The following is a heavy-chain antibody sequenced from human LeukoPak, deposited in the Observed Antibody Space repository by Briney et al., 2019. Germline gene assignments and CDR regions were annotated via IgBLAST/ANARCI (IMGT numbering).Heavy chain of an antibody. Sequence: PGGSLRLSCEASGFRFDDHGMSWVRQAPGRGLEWVSGINWNGASTGYGDSVKGRFTISRDNAKNSLYLQMNSLRAEDTALYYCAGGDRNGWYFDYWGQGALVTVSS. D-gene: IGHD6-19*01. V-gene: IGHV3-20*04. CDR1: GFRFDDHG. J-gene: IGHJ4*02. CDR3: AGGDRNGWYFDY. CDR2: INWNGAST.